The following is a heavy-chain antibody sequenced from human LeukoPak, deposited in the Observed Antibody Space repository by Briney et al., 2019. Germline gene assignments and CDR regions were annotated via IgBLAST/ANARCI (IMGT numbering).Heavy chain of an antibody. J-gene: IGHJ4*02. V-gene: IGHV4-39*01. CDR1: GGSFTTTNFD. Sequence: PSETLSLTCAVSGGSFTTTNFDWAWIRQPPGQGWEWIATISSSGKSYYNPSLMSRVTISVDTSKNQFSLDVTSVTAADTSLFYCARFKGGTGFDYWGRGILVIVS. CDR2: ISSSGKS. CDR3: ARFKGGTGFDY. D-gene: IGHD1-26*01.